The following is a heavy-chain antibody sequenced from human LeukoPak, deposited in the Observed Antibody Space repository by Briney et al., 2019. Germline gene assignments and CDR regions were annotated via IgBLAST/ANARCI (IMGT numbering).Heavy chain of an antibody. CDR3: VSFYETY. CDR2: INSDGSWT. CDR1: GNYW. Sequence: GGSLRLSCAASGNYWMHWVRQVPGKGLVWVSHINSDGSWTSYADSVRGRFTISKDNAKNTVYLQMNSLRAEDTAVYYCVSFYETYWGRGTLVTVSS. J-gene: IGHJ4*02. V-gene: IGHV3-74*01. D-gene: IGHD2/OR15-2a*01.